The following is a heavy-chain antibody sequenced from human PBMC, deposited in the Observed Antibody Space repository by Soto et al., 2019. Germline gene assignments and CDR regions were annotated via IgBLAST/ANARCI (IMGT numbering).Heavy chain of an antibody. V-gene: IGHV1-58*01. Sequence: ASVRVSCKASALTFRDSAVKWVRQRRRHRLEWIGWIVVGSGNTNYAQDFKGRVTTSRDMTTNTVFMDLSSLRYEDWAVYFCAAEVLTYVNGGYHFGGCETWG. CDR1: ALTFRDSA. CDR3: AAEVLTYVNGGYHFGGCET. CDR2: IVVGSGNT. D-gene: IGHD3-22*01. J-gene: IGHJ5*01.